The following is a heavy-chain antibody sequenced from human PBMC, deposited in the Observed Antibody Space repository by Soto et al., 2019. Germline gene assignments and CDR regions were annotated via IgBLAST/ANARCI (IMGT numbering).Heavy chain of an antibody. J-gene: IGHJ3*02. CDR3: ASERSPGAFDI. CDR1: GGSISSSSYY. V-gene: IGHV4-39*01. Sequence: QLQLQESGPGLVKPSETLSLTCTVSGGSISSSSYYWGWIRQPPGKGLEWIGSIYYSGSTYYNPSLKSRVTISVDTSKNQFSLKLSSVTAADTAVYYCASERSPGAFDIWGQGTMVTVSS. CDR2: IYYSGST.